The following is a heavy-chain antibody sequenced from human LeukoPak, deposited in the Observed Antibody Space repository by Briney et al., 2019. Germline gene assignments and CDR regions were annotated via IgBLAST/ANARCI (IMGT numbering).Heavy chain of an antibody. CDR1: GYTFTSYY. CDR2: INPSGGST. V-gene: IGHV1-46*03. Sequence: ASVKVSCKASGYTFTSYYMLWVRQAPGQGLEWMGMINPSGGSTSYAQKFQGRVTMTRDTSTSTVYMELSSLRSEDTAVYYCARYSGSFESNYYFDYWGQGTLVTVSS. D-gene: IGHD1-26*01. CDR3: ARYSGSFESNYYFDY. J-gene: IGHJ4*02.